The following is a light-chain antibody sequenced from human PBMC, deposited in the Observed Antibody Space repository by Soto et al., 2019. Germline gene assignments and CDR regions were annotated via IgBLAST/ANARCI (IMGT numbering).Light chain of an antibody. CDR3: SSYTRSNSLV. CDR1: STDVGGYDY. CDR2: EVK. V-gene: IGLV2-14*01. J-gene: IGLJ3*02. Sequence: QYVLTQPASVSGSPGQSISISCTGSSTDVGGYDYVSWYQHHPGAVPKLLIYEVKNRPPGVSYRFSGSKSGSTASLTISGLQAEDEADYYCSSYTRSNSLVFGGGTKVTVL.